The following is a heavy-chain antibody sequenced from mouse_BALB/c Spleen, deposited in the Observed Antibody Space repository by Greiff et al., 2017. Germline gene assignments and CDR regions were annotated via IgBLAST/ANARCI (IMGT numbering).Heavy chain of an antibody. CDR3: VREFYYYGSSYSDY. V-gene: IGHV10-1*02. J-gene: IGHJ2*01. Sequence: EVMLVESGGGLVQPKGSLKLSCAASGFTFNTYAMNWVRQAPGKGLEWVARIRSKSNNYATYYADSVKDRFTISRDDSQSMLYLQMNNLKTEDTAMYYCVREFYYYGSSYSDYWGQGTTLTVSS. CDR2: IRSKSNNYAT. CDR1: GFTFNTYA. D-gene: IGHD1-1*01.